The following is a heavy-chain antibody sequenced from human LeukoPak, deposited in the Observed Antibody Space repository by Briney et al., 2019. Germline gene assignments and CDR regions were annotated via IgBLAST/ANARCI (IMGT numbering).Heavy chain of an antibody. CDR3: ARRATSERGHSYGLDY. J-gene: IGHJ4*02. V-gene: IGHV3-23*01. Sequence: GGTLRLSCAASGFTFSSYGMSWVRQAPGKGLEWVSAISGSGGSTYYADSVKGRFTISRDNSKNTLYLQMNSLRAEDTAVYYCARRATSERGHSYGLDYWGQGTLVTVSS. CDR1: GFTFSSYG. CDR2: ISGSGGST. D-gene: IGHD5-18*01.